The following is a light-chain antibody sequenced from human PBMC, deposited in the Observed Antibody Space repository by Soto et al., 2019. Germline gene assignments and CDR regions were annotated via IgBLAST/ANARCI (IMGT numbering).Light chain of an antibody. Sequence: DIQMTQSPSTLSASVGDRVIITCRASQSISGWLAWYQQKPGIAPKLLIYKVSTLQDGVPPRFSGSGFGTEFTLTISSLQPDDCGLYYCQQYDVYSTFGQGTKVDIK. V-gene: IGKV1-5*03. CDR3: QQYDVYST. J-gene: IGKJ1*01. CDR1: QSISGW. CDR2: KVS.